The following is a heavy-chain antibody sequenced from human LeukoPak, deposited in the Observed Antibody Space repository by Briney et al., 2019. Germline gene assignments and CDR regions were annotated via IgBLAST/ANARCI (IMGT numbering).Heavy chain of an antibody. D-gene: IGHD3-10*01. Sequence: GGSLRLSCAASGFTFSSYDMHWVRQATGKGLEWVSAIGTAGDTCYPGSVKGRFTISRENAKNSLYLQMNSLRAGDTAVYYCARGSLDLYGSGNYYYNAFDIWGQGTMVTVSS. CDR3: ARGSLDLYGSGNYYYNAFDI. V-gene: IGHV3-13*04. J-gene: IGHJ3*02. CDR1: GFTFSSYD. CDR2: IGTAGDT.